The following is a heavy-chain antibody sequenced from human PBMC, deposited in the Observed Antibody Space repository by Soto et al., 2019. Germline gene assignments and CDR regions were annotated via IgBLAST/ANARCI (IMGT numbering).Heavy chain of an antibody. J-gene: IGHJ5*02. CDR2: IYYSGST. V-gene: IGHV4-30-4*01. Sequence: SETLSLTCTVSGGSISSGDYYWSWIRQPPGKGLEWVGYIYYSGSTYYNPSLKSRVTISVDTSKNQFSLKLSSVTAADTAVYYCARGLDCSGGSCYWFDPWGQGTLVTVSS. D-gene: IGHD2-15*01. CDR3: ARGLDCSGGSCYWFDP. CDR1: GGSISSGDYY.